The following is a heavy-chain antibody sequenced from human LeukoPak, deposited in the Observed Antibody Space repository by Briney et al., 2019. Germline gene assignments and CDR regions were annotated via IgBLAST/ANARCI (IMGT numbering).Heavy chain of an antibody. Sequence: PGGSLRLSCAASGFTFSSYWMSWVRQAPGKGLEWVANIKQDGSEKYYVDSVKGRFTISRDNAKNSLYLQMNSLRAEDTAVYYCARDSTTISYGDGNFDYWGQGTLVTVSS. D-gene: IGHD4-17*01. J-gene: IGHJ4*02. V-gene: IGHV3-7*01. CDR1: GFTFSSYW. CDR2: IKQDGSEK. CDR3: ARDSTTISYGDGNFDY.